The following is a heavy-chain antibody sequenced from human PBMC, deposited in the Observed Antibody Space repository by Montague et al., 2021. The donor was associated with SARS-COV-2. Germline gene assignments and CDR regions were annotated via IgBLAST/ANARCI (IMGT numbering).Heavy chain of an antibody. D-gene: IGHD3-10*01. CDR1: GGSICSSSYY. J-gene: IGHJ4*02. V-gene: IGHV4-39*01. Sequence: SETLSLTCTVSGGSICSSSYYWGWIRQPPGKGLEWIGSIYYSGTTYYNPSLKSRVTISVDTSKNQFSLKLSSVTAADTAVYYCARHVRSLMVRGLDFDYWGQGTLVAVSS. CDR3: ARHVRSLMVRGLDFDY. CDR2: IYYSGTT.